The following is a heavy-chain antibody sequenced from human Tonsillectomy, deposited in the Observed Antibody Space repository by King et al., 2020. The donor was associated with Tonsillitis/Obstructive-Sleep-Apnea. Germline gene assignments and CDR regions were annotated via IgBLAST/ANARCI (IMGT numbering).Heavy chain of an antibody. J-gene: IGHJ4*02. Sequence: VQLQQWGAGLLKPSETLSLTCAVYGGSFSGYYWSWIRQPPGKGLEWIGEINHSGSTNYNPSLKSRVTISVDTSKNQFSLKLSSVTAADTAVYYCARGYDFWSGYLPFDYWGQGTLVTVSS. CDR2: INHSGST. CDR3: ARGYDFWSGYLPFDY. V-gene: IGHV4-34*01. CDR1: GGSFSGYY. D-gene: IGHD3-3*01.